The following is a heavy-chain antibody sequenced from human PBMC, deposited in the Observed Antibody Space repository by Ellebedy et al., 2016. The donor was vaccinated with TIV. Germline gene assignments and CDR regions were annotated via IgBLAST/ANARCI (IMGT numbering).Heavy chain of an antibody. CDR3: ARDGAVAGRYNWFDP. CDR1: GFTFSSYS. CDR2: ISSSSSYI. D-gene: IGHD6-19*01. Sequence: PGGSLRLSCAASGFTFSSYSMNWVRQAPGKGLEWVSSISSSSSYIYYADSVKGRFTISRDNAKNSLYLQMNSLRAEDTAVYYCARDGAVAGRYNWFDPWGQGTLVTVSS. J-gene: IGHJ5*02. V-gene: IGHV3-21*01.